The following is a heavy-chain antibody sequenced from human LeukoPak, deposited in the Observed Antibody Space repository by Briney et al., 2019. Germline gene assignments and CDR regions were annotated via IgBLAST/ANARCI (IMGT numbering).Heavy chain of an antibody. CDR3: ARGLYCSSTSCYSYYYYYYGMDV. D-gene: IGHD2-2*02. V-gene: IGHV4-59*01. Sequence: SETLSLTCTVSGGSISSYYWGWIRQPPGKGLEWIGYIYYSGSTNYNPSLKSRVTISVDTSKNQFSLKLSSVTAADTAVYYCARGLYCSSTSCYSYYYYYYGMDVWGQGTTVTVSS. J-gene: IGHJ6*02. CDR2: IYYSGST. CDR1: GGSISSYY.